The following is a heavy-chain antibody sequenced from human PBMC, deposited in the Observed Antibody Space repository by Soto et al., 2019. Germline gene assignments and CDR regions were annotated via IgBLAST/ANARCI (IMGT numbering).Heavy chain of an antibody. V-gene: IGHV4-59*02. CDR3: ARNWGATGDAFDI. D-gene: IGHD3-16*01. CDR2: IYYSGST. CDR1: GVSVTSYY. J-gene: IGHJ3*02. Sequence: PSETLSLTCTVSGVSVTSYYWSWIRQPPGKGLEWIGYIYYSGSTNYNPSLKSRVTISVDTSKNQFSLKLSSVTAADTAVYYCARNWGATGDAFDIWGQGTMVTVSS.